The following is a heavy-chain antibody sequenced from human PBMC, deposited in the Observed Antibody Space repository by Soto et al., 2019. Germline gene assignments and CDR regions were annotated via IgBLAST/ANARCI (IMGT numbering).Heavy chain of an antibody. CDR3: ARNGGSSSTLDY. CDR1: GYIFTIYG. V-gene: IGHV1-18*01. J-gene: IGHJ4*02. D-gene: IGHD6-6*01. CDR2: IGADSGST. Sequence: VKVSCEASGYIFTIYGITWVRHAPGQGLEWMGCIGADSGSTDYAQNFQGRVTLTTDTSTTTAYMELRSLRSDDTAVYYCARNGGSSSTLDYWGQGTVLTVSS.